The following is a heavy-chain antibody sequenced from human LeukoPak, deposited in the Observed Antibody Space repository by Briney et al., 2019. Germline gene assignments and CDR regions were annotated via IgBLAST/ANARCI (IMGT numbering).Heavy chain of an antibody. V-gene: IGHV3-21*01. CDR2: ISSSSSYI. J-gene: IGHJ6*02. CDR1: GFTFSSYS. CDR3: ARSLKAPAAKHAHYGMDV. Sequence: GGSLRLSCAASGFTFSSYSMNWVRQAPGKGLEWVSSISSSSSYIYYAGSVKGRFTISRDNAKNSLYLQMNSLRAEDTAVYYCARSLKAPAAKHAHYGMDVWGQGTTVTVSS. D-gene: IGHD2-2*01.